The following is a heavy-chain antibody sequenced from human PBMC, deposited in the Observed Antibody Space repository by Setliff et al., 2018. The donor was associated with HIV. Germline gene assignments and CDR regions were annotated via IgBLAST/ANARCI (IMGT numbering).Heavy chain of an antibody. J-gene: IGHJ5*02. V-gene: IGHV4-39*06. CDR2: IHQSGTA. Sequence: SETLSLTCAVSGVSVNNDDDYWGWIRQPPGKGLEWIAIIHQSGTAHKRPSLKSRITLSVDTSENQFALKLASVTAADTAVYYCARGFTIFGVGFSADPTGNWFDPWGQGTLVTVSS. D-gene: IGHD3-3*01. CDR1: GVSVNNDDDY. CDR3: ARGFTIFGVGFSADPTGNWFDP.